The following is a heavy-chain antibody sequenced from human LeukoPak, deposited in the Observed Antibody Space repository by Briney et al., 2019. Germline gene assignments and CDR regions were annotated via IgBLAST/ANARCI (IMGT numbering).Heavy chain of an antibody. CDR2: ISASASHT. Sequence: PGGSLRLSCAASGFIFSSYAMSWVRQGPGMGLESVSAISASASHTYADSVKGRFTISRDNSKNTLYLQMNSLRAEDTAVYYCARDRGIAAAGPDYWGQGTLVTVSS. J-gene: IGHJ4*02. CDR3: ARDRGIAAAGPDY. V-gene: IGHV3-23*01. CDR1: GFIFSSYA. D-gene: IGHD6-13*01.